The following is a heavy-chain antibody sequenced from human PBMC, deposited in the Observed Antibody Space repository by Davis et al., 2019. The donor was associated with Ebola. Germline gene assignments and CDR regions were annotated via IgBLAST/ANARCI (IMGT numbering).Heavy chain of an antibody. J-gene: IGHJ4*02. CDR3: ARPRYSSSSPFDY. D-gene: IGHD6-6*01. Sequence: GASLKTSCKGSGYSSTSYWIGWVRQMPGKGLEWMWIIYPGDSDTRYRPSFQGQVTLPADKSISTAYLQWSSLKASDTAMYYCARPRYSSSSPFDYWGQGTLVTVSS. V-gene: IGHV5-51*01. CDR1: GYSSTSYW. CDR2: IYPGDSDT.